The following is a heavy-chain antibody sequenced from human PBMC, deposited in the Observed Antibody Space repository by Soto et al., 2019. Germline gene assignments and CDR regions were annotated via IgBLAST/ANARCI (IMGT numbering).Heavy chain of an antibody. CDR1: RYTFTGHD. CDR3: ARVGSYSDGSSYPY. CDR2: IKANGGAT. J-gene: IGHJ4*02. D-gene: IGHD6-6*01. V-gene: IGHV1-2*02. Sequence: QVQLVQSGAELKKPGASVTVSCKASRYTFTGHDLHWVRQAPGQGLEWMGWIKANGGATKYARKFQGRVTMTRDTSTTTAYLELNSLRSDDTAVYFCARVGSYSDGSSYPYWGQGTLVTVSA.